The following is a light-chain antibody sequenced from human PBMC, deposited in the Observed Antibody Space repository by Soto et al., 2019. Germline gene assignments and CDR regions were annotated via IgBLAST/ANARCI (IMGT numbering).Light chain of an antibody. J-gene: IGKJ5*01. V-gene: IGKV3-20*01. Sequence: EIELTQSPGTLSLSPGDRATLSCRASQSISSWLLACYQHKPGQSPRLLIYGGSTRVTGLSAWCSGSGAGTDFTLTISSLEPDDFAVYYCQQRNNSFTFGQGTQLEIK. CDR1: QSISSWL. CDR2: GGS. CDR3: QQRNNSFT.